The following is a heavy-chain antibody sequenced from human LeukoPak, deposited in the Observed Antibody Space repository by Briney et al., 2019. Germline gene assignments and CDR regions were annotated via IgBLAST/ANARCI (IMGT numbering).Heavy chain of an antibody. V-gene: IGHV1-69*13. CDR2: IIPIFGTA. Sequence: SVKVSCKASGGTFSSYAISWVRQAPGQGLEWMGGIIPIFGTANYAQKFQGRVTITADESTSTAYMELSSLRSEDTAVYYCASRLGRGSSHAFDIWGQGTMVTVSS. CDR1: GGTFSSYA. CDR3: ASRLGRGSSHAFDI. D-gene: IGHD1-26*01. J-gene: IGHJ3*02.